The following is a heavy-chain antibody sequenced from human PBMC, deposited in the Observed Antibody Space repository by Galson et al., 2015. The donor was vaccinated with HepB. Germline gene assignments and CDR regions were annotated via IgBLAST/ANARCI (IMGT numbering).Heavy chain of an antibody. CDR3: ARVGDFWSGYQFDY. Sequence: SLRLSCAASGFTFSSYWMSWVRQAPGKGLEWVANIKQDGSEKYYVDSVKGRFTISRDNAKNSLYLQMNSLRAEDTAVYYCARVGDFWSGYQFDYWGQGTLVTVSS. CDR2: IKQDGSEK. J-gene: IGHJ4*02. CDR1: GFTFSSYW. D-gene: IGHD3-3*01. V-gene: IGHV3-7*03.